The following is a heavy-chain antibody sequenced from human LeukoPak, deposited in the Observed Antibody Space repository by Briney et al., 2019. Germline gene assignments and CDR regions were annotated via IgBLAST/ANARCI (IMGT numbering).Heavy chain of an antibody. CDR2: INPNSGGT. V-gene: IGHV1-2*02. D-gene: IGHD3-22*01. J-gene: IGHJ4*02. CDR3: ARGGYYDSSGYYFDY. Sequence: ASVKVSCKASGYTFTGYYMHWVRQAPGQGLEWMGWINPNSGGTNYAQKFQGRVTMTRDTSISTAYMELSRLRSDDTAVYYCARGGYYDSSGYYFDYWGQGTQVTVSS. CDR1: GYTFTGYY.